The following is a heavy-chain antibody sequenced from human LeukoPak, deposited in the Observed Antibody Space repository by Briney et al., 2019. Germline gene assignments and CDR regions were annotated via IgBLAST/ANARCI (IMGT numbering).Heavy chain of an antibody. Sequence: SETLSLTCAVYGGSFSGYYWSWIRQPPGKGLEWIGEINHSGSTNYNPSLKSRVTISVDTSKNQFSLKLSSVTAADTAVYYCARDSSNRTGDFDYWGQGTLVTVSS. CDR3: ARDSSNRTGDFDY. CDR2: INHSGST. CDR1: GGSFSGYY. J-gene: IGHJ4*02. D-gene: IGHD6-13*01. V-gene: IGHV4-34*01.